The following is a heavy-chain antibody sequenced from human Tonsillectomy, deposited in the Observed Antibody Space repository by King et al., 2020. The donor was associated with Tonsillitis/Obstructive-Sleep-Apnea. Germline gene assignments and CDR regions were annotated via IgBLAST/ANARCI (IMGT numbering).Heavy chain of an antibody. CDR2: IWYDGSIK. Sequence: VQLVESGGGVVQPGRSLRDSCSASGFTFSNYGMHWIRQAPSKGLQWVALIWYDGSIKYYADSVKGRFTISRDNSKSTLFLQMSSLRSEDTAVYYCARDLDDSTSQFDYW. D-gene: IGHD4-11*01. CDR3: ARDLDDSTSQFDY. CDR1: GFTFSNYG. V-gene: IGHV3-33*01. J-gene: IGHJ4*01.